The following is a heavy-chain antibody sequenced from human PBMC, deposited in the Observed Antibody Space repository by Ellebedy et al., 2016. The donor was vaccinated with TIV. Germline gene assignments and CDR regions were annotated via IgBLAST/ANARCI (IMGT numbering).Heavy chain of an antibody. CDR3: ARWYDDLWNGLYN. V-gene: IGHV3-21*06. CDR2: IRNPGSST. D-gene: IGHD3-3*01. Sequence: GESLKISCVASGFTFSNYNMNWVRQSPGKGLGWVSSIRNPGSSTYYAESVKGRFTISRDNAQDPLFLHMDSLRAGDTAVYFCARWYDDLWNGLYNWGQGALVTVAS. CDR1: GFTFSNYN. J-gene: IGHJ4*02.